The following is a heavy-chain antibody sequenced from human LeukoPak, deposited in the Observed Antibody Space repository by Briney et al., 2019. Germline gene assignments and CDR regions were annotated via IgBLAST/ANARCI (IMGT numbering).Heavy chain of an antibody. V-gene: IGHV3-64*01. Sequence: GGSLRLSCAASGFTFSTCAMHWVRQAPGKGLEYVAAISGNGDSTYYANSVKGRFTISRDNSKNTLYLQMGSLRPEHMAVYVCAREVYAGNWFDPWGQGTLVTVSS. J-gene: IGHJ5*02. CDR3: AREVYAGNWFDP. CDR1: GFTFSTCA. CDR2: ISGNGDST. D-gene: IGHD2-8*01.